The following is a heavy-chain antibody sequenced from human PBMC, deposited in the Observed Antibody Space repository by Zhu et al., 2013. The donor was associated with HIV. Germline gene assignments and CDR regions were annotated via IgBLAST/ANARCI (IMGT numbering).Heavy chain of an antibody. J-gene: IGHJ4*02. CDR1: GGTFSNYA. D-gene: IGHD3-22*01. V-gene: IGHV1-2*02. Sequence: QVRLVQSGAEVKKPGSSVKVSCKASGGTFSNYAISWVRQAPGPGLEWMGWINPHSGGTNFAQKFQGRVTMTRDTSINTVYMELRSLRSDDTAAYYCARDFFYERPGAGYYWGQGTLVIVSS. CDR2: INPHSGGT. CDR3: ARDFFYERPGAGYY.